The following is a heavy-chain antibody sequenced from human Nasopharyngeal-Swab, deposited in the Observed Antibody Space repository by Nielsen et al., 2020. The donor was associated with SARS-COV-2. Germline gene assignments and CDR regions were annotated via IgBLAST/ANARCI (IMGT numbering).Heavy chain of an antibody. CDR3: ARDTTYDFWSGYSKSFDY. V-gene: IGHV3-48*01. CDR2: ISSSSSTI. CDR1: GFTFSSYS. D-gene: IGHD3-3*01. J-gene: IGHJ4*02. Sequence: GESLKISCAASGFTFSSYSMNWVRQAPGKGLEWVSYISSSSSTIYYADSVKGRFTISRDNAKNSLYLQMNSQRAEDTAVYYCARDTTYDFWSGYSKSFDYWGQGTLVTVSS.